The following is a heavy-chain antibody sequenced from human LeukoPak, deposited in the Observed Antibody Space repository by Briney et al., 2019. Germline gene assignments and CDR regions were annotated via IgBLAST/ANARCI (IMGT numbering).Heavy chain of an antibody. CDR1: GGSFSGYY. CDR3: ARGPDCSGGSCYSNYYYGMDV. Sequence: SETLSLTCAVYGGSFSGYYWSWIRQPPGEGLEWIGEINHSGSTNYNPSLKSRVTISVDTSKNQFSLKLSSVTAADTAVYYCARGPDCSGGSCYSNYYYGMDVWGQGTTVTVSS. V-gene: IGHV4-34*01. J-gene: IGHJ6*02. D-gene: IGHD2-15*01. CDR2: INHSGST.